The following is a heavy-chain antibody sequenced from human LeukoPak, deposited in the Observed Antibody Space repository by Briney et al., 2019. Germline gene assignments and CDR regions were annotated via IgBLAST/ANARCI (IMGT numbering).Heavy chain of an antibody. V-gene: IGHV4-59*01. CDR3: ARAGRGYSYGQVIDY. D-gene: IGHD5-18*01. Sequence: SETLSLTCTVSGGSISSYYWSWIRQPPGKGLEWIGYIYYSGSTNYNPSLKSRVTISVDTSKNQFSLKLSSVTATDTAVYYCARAGRGYSYGQVIDYWGQGTLVIVSS. J-gene: IGHJ4*02. CDR2: IYYSGST. CDR1: GGSISSYY.